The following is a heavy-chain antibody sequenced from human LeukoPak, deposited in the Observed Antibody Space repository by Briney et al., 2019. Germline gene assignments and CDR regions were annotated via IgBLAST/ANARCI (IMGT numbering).Heavy chain of an antibody. V-gene: IGHV3-53*01. CDR1: GFTVSSNY. Sequence: GGSLRLSCAASGFTVSSNYMSWVRQAPGKGLEWVSVIYSGGSTYYADSVKGRFTISRDNSKNTLYLQMNSLRAGDTAVYYCASRQGGTAMDHDYWGQGTLVTVSS. CDR3: ASRQGGTAMDHDY. J-gene: IGHJ4*02. D-gene: IGHD5-18*01. CDR2: IYSGGST.